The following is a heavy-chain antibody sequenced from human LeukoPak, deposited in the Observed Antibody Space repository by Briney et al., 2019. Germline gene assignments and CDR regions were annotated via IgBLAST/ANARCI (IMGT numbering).Heavy chain of an antibody. CDR2: IKEDGSEK. V-gene: IGHV3-7*01. Sequence: GGSLRLSCAASGFTFNRDWTAWVRQAPGKGLEWVANIKEDGSEKNYVDSVKGRFTISRDNAENSVYLQMNDLRAEDTGVYYCANKEASPSGWSYWGQGTLVTVSS. CDR3: ANKEASPSGWSY. D-gene: IGHD6-19*01. CDR1: GFTFNRDW. J-gene: IGHJ4*02.